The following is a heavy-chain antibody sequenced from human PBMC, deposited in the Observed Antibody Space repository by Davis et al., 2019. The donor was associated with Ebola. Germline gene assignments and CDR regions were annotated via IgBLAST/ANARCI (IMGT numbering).Heavy chain of an antibody. V-gene: IGHV3-23*01. Sequence: GGSLRLSCVVSGFTFSSYAMSWVRQAPGRGLEWVSAISGSGGSTYYADSVKGRFTISRDNSKNTLYLQMNSLRAEDTAVYYCAKGDYDFWSGYRPIDYYYGMDVWGQGTTVTVSS. J-gene: IGHJ6*02. CDR3: AKGDYDFWSGYRPIDYYYGMDV. CDR2: ISGSGGST. CDR1: GFTFSSYA. D-gene: IGHD3-3*01.